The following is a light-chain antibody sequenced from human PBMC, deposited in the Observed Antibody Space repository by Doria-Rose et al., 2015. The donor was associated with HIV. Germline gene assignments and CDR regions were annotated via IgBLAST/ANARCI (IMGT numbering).Light chain of an antibody. CDR3: QQYYSTLKWT. CDR2: WAS. CDR1: QGVLYSSNNKNY. Sequence: DIPLTPSPASLAVSLGERATINCKSSQGVLYSSNNKNYLAWYQQKPGQPPKLLIYWASTRESGVPDRFSGSGSGTDFTLTVSSLQAEDVAVYYCQQYYSTLKWTVGQATKVESK. V-gene: IGKV4-1*01. J-gene: IGKJ1*01.